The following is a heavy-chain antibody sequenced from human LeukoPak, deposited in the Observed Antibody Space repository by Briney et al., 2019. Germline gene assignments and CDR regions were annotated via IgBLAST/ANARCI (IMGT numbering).Heavy chain of an antibody. CDR1: AFTFNTFDNFA. CDR3: AKGRWGLTINNFDL. J-gene: IGHJ3*01. V-gene: IGHV3-23*01. Sequence: PGGSLRLSCSVSAFTFNTFDNFAMNWVRQAPGKGLEWVAAISESGASTYYAASVKGRFTISRDNSENTLYLQMHGLRAGDTALYYCAKGRWGLTINNFDLWGQGTMVTVSS. CDR2: ISESGAST. D-gene: IGHD3/OR15-3a*01.